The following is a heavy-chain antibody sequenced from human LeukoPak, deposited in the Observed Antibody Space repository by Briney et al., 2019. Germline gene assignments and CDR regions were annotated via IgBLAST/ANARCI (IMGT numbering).Heavy chain of an antibody. CDR1: GFTFSSYA. J-gene: IGHJ4*02. CDR3: ARSMIVVVITTLLFDY. D-gene: IGHD3-22*01. Sequence: GGSLRLSCAASGFTFSSYAMHWGRQAPGKGLEWVAVISYDGSNKYYADSVKGRFTISRDNSKNTLYLQMNSLRAEDTAVYYCARSMIVVVITTLLFDYWGQGTLVTVSS. V-gene: IGHV3-30-3*01. CDR2: ISYDGSNK.